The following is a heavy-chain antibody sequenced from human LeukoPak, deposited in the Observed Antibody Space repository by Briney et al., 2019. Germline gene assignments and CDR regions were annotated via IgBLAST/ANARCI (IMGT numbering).Heavy chain of an antibody. CDR1: GGSISSGGYY. D-gene: IGHD4-17*01. J-gene: IGHJ4*02. CDR2: IYYSGST. CDR3: ARDGDYANALDY. V-gene: IGHV4-61*08. Sequence: PSETLSLTCTVSGGSISSGGYYWSWIRQPPGKGLEWIGYIYYSGSTNYNPSLKSRVTISVDTSKNQFSLKLSSVTAADTAVYYCARDGDYANALDYWGQGTLVTVSS.